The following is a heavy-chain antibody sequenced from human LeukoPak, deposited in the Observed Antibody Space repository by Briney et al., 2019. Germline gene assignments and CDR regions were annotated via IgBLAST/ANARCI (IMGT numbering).Heavy chain of an antibody. D-gene: IGHD6-19*01. CDR3: VRGHLVGGWFKYDAFDI. J-gene: IGHJ3*02. CDR2: IYTSGST. Sequence: SETLSLTCTVSGGSISSYYWSWIRQPAGKGLEWIGRIYTSGSTNYSPSLKSRVTISLDTSKKHFSLKLSSVTAADTAIYYCVRGHLVGGWFKYDAFDIWGQGTMVTVSS. V-gene: IGHV4-4*07. CDR1: GGSISSYY.